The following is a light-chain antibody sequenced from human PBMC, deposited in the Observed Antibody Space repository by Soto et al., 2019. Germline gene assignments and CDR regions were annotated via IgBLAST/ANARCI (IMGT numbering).Light chain of an antibody. V-gene: IGLV3-21*04. CDR2: YDS. Sequence: SYVLSQAPSVSVAPGKTARVTCGGNNIGSKSVHWYQQKPGQAPVLVIYYDSDRPSGIPERFSGSNSGNTATLTISRVEAXXXXXYYCQVWDIGSGVAFGGGTKLTVL. CDR3: QVWDIGSGVA. J-gene: IGLJ2*01. CDR1: NIGSKS.